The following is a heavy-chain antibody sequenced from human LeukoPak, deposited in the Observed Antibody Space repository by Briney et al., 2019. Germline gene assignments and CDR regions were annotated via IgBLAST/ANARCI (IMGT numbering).Heavy chain of an antibody. V-gene: IGHV4-61*01. CDR3: ARDLITISPFDY. CDR1: GGSISSSSYY. D-gene: IGHD3-3*01. Sequence: SETLSLTCTVSGGSISSSSYYWSWIRQPPGKGLEWIGYIYYSGSTNYNPSLKSRVTISVDTSKNQFSLKLSSVTAADTAVYCCARDLITISPFDYWGQGTLVTVSS. J-gene: IGHJ4*02. CDR2: IYYSGST.